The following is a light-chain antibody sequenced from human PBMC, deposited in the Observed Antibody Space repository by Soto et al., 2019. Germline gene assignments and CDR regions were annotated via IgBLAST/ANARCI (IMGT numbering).Light chain of an antibody. CDR3: QHYNSYSEA. CDR2: KAS. V-gene: IGKV1-5*03. J-gene: IGKJ1*01. Sequence: DIQMTQSPSTLSGSVGDRVTITCRASQTISSWLAWYQQKPGKAPKLLIYKASTLKSGVPSRLSGSGSWTEFTLTISSLQPDDFATYYCQHYNSYSEAFGQGTKVDIK. CDR1: QTISSW.